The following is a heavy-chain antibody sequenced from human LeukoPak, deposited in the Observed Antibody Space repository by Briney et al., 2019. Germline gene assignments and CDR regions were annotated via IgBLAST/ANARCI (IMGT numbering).Heavy chain of an antibody. V-gene: IGHV4-59*01. Sequence: SETLSLTCAVSGGSISSYYWSWIRRPPGKGLEWIGYIYYSGSTNYNPSLKSRVTISVDTSKNQFSLKLSSVTAADTAVYYCARAYYGDYGYYYYGMDVWGQGTTVTVSS. J-gene: IGHJ6*02. CDR3: ARAYYGDYGYYYYGMDV. CDR1: GGSISSYY. D-gene: IGHD4-17*01. CDR2: IYYSGST.